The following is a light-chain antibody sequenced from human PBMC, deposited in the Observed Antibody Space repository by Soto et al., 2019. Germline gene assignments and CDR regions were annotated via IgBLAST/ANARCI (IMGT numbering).Light chain of an antibody. V-gene: IGLV2-14*01. J-gene: IGLJ1*01. CDR2: EVS. Sequence: QSALTQPASVSGSPGQSITISCTGTSSDVGAYNYVSWYQQHPGKAPNLLIFEVSSRPSGVSNRFSGSKSGSTASLTISGLRAEDEADYYCSSYADSDTLYVFGTGTKVTVL. CDR3: SSYADSDTLYV. CDR1: SSDVGAYNY.